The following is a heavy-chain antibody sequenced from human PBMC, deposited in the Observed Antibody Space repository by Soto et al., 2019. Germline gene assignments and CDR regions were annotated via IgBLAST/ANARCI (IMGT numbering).Heavy chain of an antibody. J-gene: IGHJ4*02. Sequence: EVQLVESGGGLVQPGGSLRLSCAASGITVSTKYMSWVRQAPGKGLERVSVIYSGGSTFYADSVRGRFTISRDNSKNTVNLQMNSLRAEDTAVYYCARDPWAADYWGQGTLVTVSS. CDR1: GITVSTKY. D-gene: IGHD3-16*01. V-gene: IGHV3-66*01. CDR2: IYSGGST. CDR3: ARDPWAADY.